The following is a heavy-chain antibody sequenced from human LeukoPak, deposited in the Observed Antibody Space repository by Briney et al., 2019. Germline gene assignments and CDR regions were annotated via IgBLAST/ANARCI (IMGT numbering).Heavy chain of an antibody. CDR3: ARLMSGSASFDY. J-gene: IGHJ4*02. Sequence: GESLKICCKGSGYGFTSHWITWVRQMPGKGLEWMGRIDPSDSYTNYSPSFQGHVTISADKSISTAYLQWSSLRASDTAMYYCARLMSGSASFDYWGQGTLLTVSS. CDR1: GYGFTSHW. CDR2: IDPSDSYT. D-gene: IGHD6-19*01. V-gene: IGHV5-10-1*01.